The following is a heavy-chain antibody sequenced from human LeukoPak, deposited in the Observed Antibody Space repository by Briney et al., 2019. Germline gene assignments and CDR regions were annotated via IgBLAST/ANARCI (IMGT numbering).Heavy chain of an antibody. J-gene: IGHJ5*02. D-gene: IGHD1-1*01. V-gene: IGHV1-69*01. CDR3: ARPNPPPRDWNDVGWFDP. CDR2: IIPIFGTA. Sequence: EASVKVSCKASGGTFSSYAISWVRQAPGQGLEWMGGIIPIFGTANYAQKFQGRVTITADESTSTAYMELSSLRSEDTAVYYCARPNPPPRDWNDVGWFDPWGQGTLVTVSS. CDR1: GGTFSSYA.